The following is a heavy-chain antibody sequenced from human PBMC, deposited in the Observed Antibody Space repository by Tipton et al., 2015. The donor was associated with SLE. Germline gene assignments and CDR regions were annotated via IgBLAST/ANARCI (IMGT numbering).Heavy chain of an antibody. CDR2: IYYSGST. D-gene: IGHD4-23*01. CDR1: GGSISSSSYY. Sequence: LRLSCTVSGGSISSSSYYWGWIRQPPGKGLEWIGSIYYSGSTYYNPSLKSRVTISVDTSKNQFSLKLGSVTAADTAVYYCARHGNQDYWGQGTLVTVSS. CDR3: ARHGNQDY. V-gene: IGHV4-39*01. J-gene: IGHJ4*02.